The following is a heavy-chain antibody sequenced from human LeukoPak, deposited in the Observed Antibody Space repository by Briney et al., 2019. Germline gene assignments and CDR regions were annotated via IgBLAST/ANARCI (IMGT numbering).Heavy chain of an antibody. J-gene: IGHJ4*02. CDR1: GDSISSSNYY. V-gene: IGHV4-39*01. Sequence: SKTLSLTCTVSGDSISSSNYYWGWIRQPPGKGLEWIASIYYSGSTYYNPSLKSRVTISVDTSKNQFSLKLSSVTAADTAVYYCASRRSEDSGSFVWGQGTLVTVSS. D-gene: IGHD1-26*01. CDR2: IYYSGST. CDR3: ASRRSEDSGSFV.